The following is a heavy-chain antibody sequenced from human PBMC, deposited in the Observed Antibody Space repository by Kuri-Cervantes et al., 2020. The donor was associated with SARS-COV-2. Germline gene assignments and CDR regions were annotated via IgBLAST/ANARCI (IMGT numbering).Heavy chain of an antibody. CDR3: ARDLLNVWSGYYYYYGMDV. Sequence: GESLKISCSASGFTFSSYAVHWVRQAPGKGLEWVSYISSSSSTIYYADSVKGRFTISRDNAKNSLYLQMNSLRDEDTAVYYCARDLLNVWSGYYYYYGMDVWDQGTTVTVSS. J-gene: IGHJ6*02. CDR2: ISSSSSTI. CDR1: GFTFSSYA. V-gene: IGHV3-48*02. D-gene: IGHD3-3*01.